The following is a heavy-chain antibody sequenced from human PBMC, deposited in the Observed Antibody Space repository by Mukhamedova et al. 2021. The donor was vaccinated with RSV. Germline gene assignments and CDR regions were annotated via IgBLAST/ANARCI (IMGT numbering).Heavy chain of an antibody. J-gene: IGHJ6*02. Sequence: SLKSRVTISVDKSKNQFSLKLGSVNAADTAVYYCARVGTGYYYGMEVWGQGTTVTVSS. V-gene: IGHV4-4*02. D-gene: IGHD1-1*01. CDR3: ARVGTGYYYGMEV.